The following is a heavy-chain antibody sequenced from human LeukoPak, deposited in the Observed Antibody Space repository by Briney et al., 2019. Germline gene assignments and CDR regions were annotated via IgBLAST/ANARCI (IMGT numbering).Heavy chain of an antibody. D-gene: IGHD3-22*01. J-gene: IGHJ4*02. V-gene: IGHV1-18*01. CDR1: GYTFTSYG. CDR3: ARDTAYDSSGYYYVLEIDY. Sequence: GASVKVSCKASGYTFTSYGISWVRRAPGQGLEWMGWISAYNGNTNYAQKLQGRVTMTTDTSTSTAYMELRSLRSDDTAVYYCARDTAYDSSGYYYVLEIDYWGQGTLVTVSS. CDR2: ISAYNGNT.